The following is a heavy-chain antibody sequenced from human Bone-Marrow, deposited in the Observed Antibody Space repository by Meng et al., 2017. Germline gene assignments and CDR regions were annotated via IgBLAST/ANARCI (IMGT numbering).Heavy chain of an antibody. J-gene: IGHJ6*02. CDR3: ARDRSSSWYFHYYYGMDV. V-gene: IGHV3-30*01. D-gene: IGHD6-13*01. CDR2: ISYDGSNK. CDR1: GFTFSSYA. Sequence: GESLKISCAASGFTFSSYAIHWVRQAPGKGLEWVAVISYDGSNKYYADSVKGRFTISRDNSKNTLYLQMNSLRAEDTAVYYCARDRSSSWYFHYYYGMDVWGQGTTVTVSS.